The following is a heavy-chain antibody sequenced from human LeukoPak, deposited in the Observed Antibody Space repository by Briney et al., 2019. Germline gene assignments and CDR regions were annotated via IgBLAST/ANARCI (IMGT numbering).Heavy chain of an antibody. J-gene: IGHJ4*02. CDR3: ARTSYYYDRSGYYYYFDY. CDR1: GGSISSGRYY. Sequence: SETLSLTCTVSGGSISSGRYYWSWLRQPAGKGLEWIGRSYTSGSTNDNPSLKSLVTRSVDTSKNPFSLKLSSVTAADTAVYYCARTSYYYDRSGYYYYFDYWGQGTLVTVSS. V-gene: IGHV4-61*02. CDR2: SYTSGST. D-gene: IGHD3-22*01.